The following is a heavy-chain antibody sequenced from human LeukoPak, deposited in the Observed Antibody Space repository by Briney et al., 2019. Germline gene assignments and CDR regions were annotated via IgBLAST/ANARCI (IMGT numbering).Heavy chain of an antibody. CDR2: INPNSGGT. J-gene: IGHJ3*02. CDR1: GYTFTGYY. D-gene: IGHD1-20*01. Sequence: ASVQVSCKASGYTFTGYYMHWVRQAPGQGLEWMGWINPNSGGTNYAQKFQGWVTMTRDTSISTAYMELSRLRSDDTAVYYCARGGITGTTRGPTRLNDAFDIWGQGTMVTVSS. CDR3: ARGGITGTTRGPTRLNDAFDI. V-gene: IGHV1-2*04.